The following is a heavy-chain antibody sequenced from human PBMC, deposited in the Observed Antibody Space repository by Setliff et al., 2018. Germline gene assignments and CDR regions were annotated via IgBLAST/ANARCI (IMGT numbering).Heavy chain of an antibody. D-gene: IGHD3-9*01. V-gene: IGHV1-24*01. CDR2: FDPEDGER. CDR1: GSTVTESS. Sequence: ASVKVSCKVSGSTVTESSMHWVRQAPGKGLEWMGGFDPEDGERIYAQHFQGRLTMTEDTSTDTAYMELSSLRSEDTAVYYCATGFLRYDILTGYYQRPHYFEYWGQGTQVTVSA. CDR3: ATGFLRYDILTGYYQRPHYFEY. J-gene: IGHJ4*02.